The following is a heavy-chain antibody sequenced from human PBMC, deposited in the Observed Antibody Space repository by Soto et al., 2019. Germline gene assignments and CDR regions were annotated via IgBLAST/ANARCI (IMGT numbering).Heavy chain of an antibody. J-gene: IGHJ6*04. Sequence: RLSCVASGFSFDTYGIHWVRQAPGKGLQWVALISYEGSNTYYADSVRGRFTISRDNSKNTLYLQMNTLRPEDTGVYYCARVTPGNNLYYFSGLDFWGKGTSVTVS. D-gene: IGHD1-1*01. CDR1: GFSFDTYG. CDR2: ISYEGSNT. V-gene: IGHV3-30-3*01. CDR3: ARVTPGNNLYYFSGLDF.